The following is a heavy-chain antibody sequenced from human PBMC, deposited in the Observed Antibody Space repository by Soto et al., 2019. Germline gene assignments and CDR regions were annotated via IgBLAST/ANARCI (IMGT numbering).Heavy chain of an antibody. D-gene: IGHD3-10*01. CDR2: ISSSSSTI. V-gene: IGHV3-48*02. CDR3: ARDAGSWGY. J-gene: IGHJ4*02. Sequence: EVQLVESGGGLVQPGGSLRLSCAASGFTFSDYSMDWVRQAPGKGLEWVSYISSSSSTIYYADSVKGRFTISRDNAKNSRYLQMNSLRDEDTAGYYCARDAGSWGYWGQGTLVTVSS. CDR1: GFTFSDYS.